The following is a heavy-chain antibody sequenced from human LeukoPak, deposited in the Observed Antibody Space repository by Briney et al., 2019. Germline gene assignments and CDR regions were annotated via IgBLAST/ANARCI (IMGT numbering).Heavy chain of an antibody. V-gene: IGHV1-18*01. CDR1: GYTFTSYG. D-gene: IGHD6-13*01. J-gene: IGHJ5*02. Sequence: RASVKVSCKASGYTFTSYGISWVRQAPGQGREWMGWISAYNGNTNYAQKLQGRVTMTTETSTSTAYMELRSLRSDDTAVYYCARDGYSSTCFWFDPWGQGTLVTVSS. CDR2: ISAYNGNT. CDR3: ARDGYSSTCFWFDP.